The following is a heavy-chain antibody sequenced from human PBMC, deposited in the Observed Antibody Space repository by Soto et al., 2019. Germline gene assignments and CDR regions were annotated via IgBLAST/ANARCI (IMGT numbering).Heavy chain of an antibody. D-gene: IGHD6-13*01. CDR3: AKLLDSSSWKDYYYYGLDV. CDR2: ISGNGDST. J-gene: IGHJ6*02. V-gene: IGHV3-23*01. Sequence: EVQLLESGGGLVQPGGSLRLSCTASEFTFYIYAMTWVRQAPGKGLEWVSAISGNGDSTYYADSVKGRFTISRDNSKNTLYLQMNSLQAEDTAVYYCAKLLDSSSWKDYYYYGLDVWGQGTTVTVSS. CDR1: EFTFYIYA.